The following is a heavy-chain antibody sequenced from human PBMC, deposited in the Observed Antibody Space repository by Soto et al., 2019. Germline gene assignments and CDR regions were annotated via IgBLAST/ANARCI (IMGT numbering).Heavy chain of an antibody. CDR3: ARVDRAAAGLDY. D-gene: IGHD6-13*01. CDR1: GGSISSGGYY. CDR2: IYYSGST. V-gene: IGHV4-31*03. J-gene: IGHJ4*02. Sequence: KASETLSLTCTVSGGSISSGGYYWSWIRQHPGKGLEWIGYIYYSGSTYYNPSLKSRVTISVDTSKNQFSLKLSSVTAADTAVYYCARVDRAAAGLDYWGQGTLVTVSS.